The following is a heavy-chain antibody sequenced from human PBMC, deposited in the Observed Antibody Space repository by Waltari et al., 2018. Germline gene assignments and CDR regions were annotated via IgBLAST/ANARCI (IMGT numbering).Heavy chain of an antibody. CDR1: GGSISSSSYY. J-gene: IGHJ4*02. V-gene: IGHV4-39*01. D-gene: IGHD3-22*01. Sequence: QLQLQESGPGLVKPSETLSLTCTVSGGSISSSSYYWGWIRQPPGKGLEWIGSIYYSGSTYYNPSLKSRVTISVDTSKNQFSLKLSSVTAADTAVYYCARLTYYYDSSGYLQEDYWGQGTLVTVSS. CDR2: IYYSGST. CDR3: ARLTYYYDSSGYLQEDY.